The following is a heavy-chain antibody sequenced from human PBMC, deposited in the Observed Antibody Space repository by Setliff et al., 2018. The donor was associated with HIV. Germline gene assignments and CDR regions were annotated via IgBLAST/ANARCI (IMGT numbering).Heavy chain of an antibody. V-gene: IGHV5-51*01. CDR3: ARAIDFLTEELNWCFDL. J-gene: IGHJ2*01. D-gene: IGHD3-9*01. CDR1: GFTFTNYW. CDR2: VCPGDSDS. Sequence: GESLKISCQGSGFTFTNYWIGWVRQMPGKGLEWIGIVCPGDSDSRYSPSFQGQVTISADRTINTAYLQWDSLKASDTAMYYCARAIDFLTEELNWCFDLWGRGTLVTVSS.